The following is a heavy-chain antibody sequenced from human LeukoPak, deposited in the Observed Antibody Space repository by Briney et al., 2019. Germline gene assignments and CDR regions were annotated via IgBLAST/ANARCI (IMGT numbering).Heavy chain of an antibody. V-gene: IGHV4-39*01. CDR1: GGSIGSSSYY. Sequence: SETLSLTCTVSGGSIGSSSYYWDWIRQSPGKGLEWVGSIYYSGSTCYNPSLKSRVTISVDTSKNQFSLMLSSVTAADTAVYYCARRRIAAAGTDYWGQGTLVTVSS. CDR3: ARRRIAAAGTDY. CDR2: IYYSGST. D-gene: IGHD6-13*01. J-gene: IGHJ4*02.